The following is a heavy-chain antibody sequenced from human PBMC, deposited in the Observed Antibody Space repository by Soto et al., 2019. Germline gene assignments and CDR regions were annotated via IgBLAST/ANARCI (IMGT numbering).Heavy chain of an antibody. CDR3: ASSYYYDSSGYYVFDY. D-gene: IGHD3-22*01. J-gene: IGHJ4*02. CDR1: GGSISSGGYY. CDR2: IYYSGST. V-gene: IGHV4-31*03. Sequence: QVQLQESGPGLVKPSQTLSLTCTVSGGSISSGGYYWSWIRQHPGKGLEWIGYIYYSGSTYYNPSLNSRVTISVDTSKNQFSLKLSSVTAADTAVYYCASSYYYDSSGYYVFDYWGQGTLVTVSS.